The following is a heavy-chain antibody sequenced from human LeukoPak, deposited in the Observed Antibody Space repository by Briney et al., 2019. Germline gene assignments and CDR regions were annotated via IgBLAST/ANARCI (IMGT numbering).Heavy chain of an antibody. CDR3: ARDQTGYSSSWYDPLDY. V-gene: IGHV3-30-3*01. D-gene: IGHD6-13*01. Sequence: GGSLRLSCAASGFTFSSFAMPWVRQAPGKGLEWVAVVSYDGSNKYYADSVKGRFTISRDNAKNSLYLQMNSLRAEDTAVYYCARDQTGYSSSWYDPLDYWGQGTLVTVSS. CDR1: GFTFSSFA. CDR2: VSYDGSNK. J-gene: IGHJ4*02.